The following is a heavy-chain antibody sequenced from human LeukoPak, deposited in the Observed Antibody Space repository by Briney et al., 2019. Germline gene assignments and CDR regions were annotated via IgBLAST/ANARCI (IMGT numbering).Heavy chain of an antibody. D-gene: IGHD2-21*01. CDR3: ARDYGFRGDYFDY. CDR1: GFTFSSYG. J-gene: IGHJ4*02. V-gene: IGHV3-33*01. CDR2: IWYDGSNK. Sequence: GRSLRLSCAASGFTFSSYGMHWVRQAPGKGLEWVAVIWYDGSNKYYADSVKGRFTISRDNPKNTLYLQMNSLRAEDTAVYYCARDYGFRGDYFDYWGQGTLVTVSS.